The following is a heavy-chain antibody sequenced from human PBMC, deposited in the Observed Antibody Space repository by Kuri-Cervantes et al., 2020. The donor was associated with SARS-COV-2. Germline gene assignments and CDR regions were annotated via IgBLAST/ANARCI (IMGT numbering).Heavy chain of an antibody. CDR1: GDSITSSIGGSSSY. J-gene: IGHJ4*02. D-gene: IGHD5-18*01. Sequence: SETLSLTCTVSGDSITSSIGGSSSYWGWIRQPPGKGLEWIASVHYSGSTYYNPSLESRVTTSVVTSKNQFSLTLNSATAADTAVYYCGRVSWIQLWRRYSDSWGQGALVTVSS. CDR3: GRVSWIQLWRRYSDS. CDR2: VHYSGST. V-gene: IGHV4-39*01.